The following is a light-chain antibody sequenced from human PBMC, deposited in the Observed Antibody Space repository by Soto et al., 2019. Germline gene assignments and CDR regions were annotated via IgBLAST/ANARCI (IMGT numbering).Light chain of an antibody. CDR3: QQYDSWPPYT. Sequence: EIVMTQSPATLSVSPGERATFSCRASESISTHLAWYQQRPGQAPRLLIYGASTRATGVPARVSGSGSGTEFTLTISSLQSEDFAVYYCQQYDSWPPYTFGQGTKVDIK. V-gene: IGKV3-15*01. CDR2: GAS. CDR1: ESISTH. J-gene: IGKJ1*01.